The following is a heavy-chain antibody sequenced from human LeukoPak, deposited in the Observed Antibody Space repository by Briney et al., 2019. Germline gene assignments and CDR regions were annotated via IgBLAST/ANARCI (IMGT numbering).Heavy chain of an antibody. CDR3: ARGTGYCSGGSCS. Sequence: PSETLSLTCTVSGGSVNSGSYYWNWIRQPPGKGLEWIGYIYYSGSTNYNPSLKSRVTISVDTSKNQFSLKLSSVTAADTAAYYCARGTGYCSGGSCSWGQGTLVTVSS. J-gene: IGHJ5*02. D-gene: IGHD2-15*01. V-gene: IGHV4-61*01. CDR1: GGSVNSGSYY. CDR2: IYYSGST.